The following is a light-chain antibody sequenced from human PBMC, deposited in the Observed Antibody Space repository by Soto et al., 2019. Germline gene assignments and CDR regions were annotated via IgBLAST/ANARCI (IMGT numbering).Light chain of an antibody. CDR1: QDISRW. J-gene: IGKJ3*01. CDR3: QQANSFLGIT. Sequence: DIQMTQSPSSVSASVGDRVTISCRASQDISRWLAWFQQKPGKAPKLLIYAASSLQSGVPSRFSGSGSWTDFPLTISSMQPEDFATDYCQQANSFLGITFGPGTKVDIK. V-gene: IGKV1-12*01. CDR2: AAS.